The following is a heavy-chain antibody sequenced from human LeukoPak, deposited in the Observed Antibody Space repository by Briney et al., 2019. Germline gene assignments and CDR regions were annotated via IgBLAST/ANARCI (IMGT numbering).Heavy chain of an antibody. J-gene: IGHJ4*02. CDR3: ARLSTHKHSGYSADY. D-gene: IGHD3-22*01. V-gene: IGHV5-51*01. Sequence: GESLKISCKGSGYSFTSYWIGWVRQMPGKGLEWMGIIYPGDSDTRYSPSFQGQVTISADKSISTAYLQWSSLKASDTAMYYCARLSTHKHSGYSADYWGQGTLVTVSS. CDR2: IYPGDSDT. CDR1: GYSFTSYW.